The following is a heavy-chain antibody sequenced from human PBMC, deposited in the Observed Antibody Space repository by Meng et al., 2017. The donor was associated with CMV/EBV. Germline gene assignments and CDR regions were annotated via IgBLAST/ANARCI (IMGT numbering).Heavy chain of an antibody. CDR1: GYTLTELS. CDR3: ATGDDYGSGSYYDY. Sequence: QVQLVQSGAEVKKAXXXXXXXCKVSGYTLTELSMHWVRQAPGKGLEWMGGFDPEDGETIYAQKFQGRVTMTEDTSTDTAYMELSSLRSEDTAVYYCATGDDYGSGSYYDYWGQGTLFTVSS. CDR2: FDPEDGET. J-gene: IGHJ4*02. V-gene: IGHV1-24*01. D-gene: IGHD3-10*01.